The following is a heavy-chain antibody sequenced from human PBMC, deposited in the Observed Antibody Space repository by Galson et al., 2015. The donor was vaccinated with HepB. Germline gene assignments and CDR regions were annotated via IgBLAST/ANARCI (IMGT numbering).Heavy chain of an antibody. CDR1: GFTFCSYT. D-gene: IGHD1-26*01. Sequence: SLRLSCAASGFTFCSYTMNWVRQAPGKGLEWISYISTTSDNKFSADSVKGRFIISRDNAKNSLYLQMNSLRAEDTAVYYCARIALSGSYWYFDYWGQGTLVTVSS. J-gene: IGHJ4*02. CDR3: ARIALSGSYWYFDY. CDR2: ISTTSDNK. V-gene: IGHV3-48*01.